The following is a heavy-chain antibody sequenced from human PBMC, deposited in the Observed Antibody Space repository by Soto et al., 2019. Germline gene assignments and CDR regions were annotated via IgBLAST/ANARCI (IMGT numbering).Heavy chain of an antibody. CDR3: ARVSGGSSGYNFDY. CDR1: GFTVSSNY. CDR2: IYSGGST. Sequence: GGSLRLSCAASGFTVSSNYMSWVRHAPGKGLEWVSVIYSGGSTYYADSVKGRFTISRDNSKNTLYLQMNSLRAEDTAVYYCARVSGGSSGYNFDYWGQGTLVTVSS. V-gene: IGHV3-53*01. D-gene: IGHD3-22*01. J-gene: IGHJ4*02.